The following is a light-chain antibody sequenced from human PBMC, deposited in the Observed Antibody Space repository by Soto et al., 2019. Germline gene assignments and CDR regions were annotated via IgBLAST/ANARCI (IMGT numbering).Light chain of an antibody. Sequence: DIQMTQSPSSVAASVGDRVTITCRALQGISSWLAWYQQKPGKAPKLLIYAAYSLQSGVPSRFSGSGYGNYFTLTISNLQPEEFATYDCQQANSFPLTFCGGPKVEIK. CDR2: AAY. V-gene: IGKV1-12*01. J-gene: IGKJ4*01. CDR3: QQANSFPLT. CDR1: QGISSW.